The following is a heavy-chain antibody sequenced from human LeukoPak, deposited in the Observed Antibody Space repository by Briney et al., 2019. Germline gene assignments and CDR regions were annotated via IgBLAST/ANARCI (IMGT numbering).Heavy chain of an antibody. V-gene: IGHV4-34*01. CDR2: INHSGST. CDR3: ARGTTTVDIVVVVAATPIYYMDV. CDR1: GGSFSGYY. D-gene: IGHD2-15*01. Sequence: SETLSLTCAVYGGSFSGYYWSWIRQPPGKGLEWIGEINHSGSTNYNPSLKSRVTISVDTSKNQFSLKLSSVTAADTAVYYCARGTTTVDIVVVVAATPIYYMDVWGEGTTVTVSS. J-gene: IGHJ6*03.